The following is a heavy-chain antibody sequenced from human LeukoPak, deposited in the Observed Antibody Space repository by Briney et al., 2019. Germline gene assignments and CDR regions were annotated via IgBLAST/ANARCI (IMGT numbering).Heavy chain of an antibody. CDR2: IKQDGSEK. J-gene: IGHJ3*02. Sequence: GGSLRLSCEASGFTFSSYWMSWVRQAPGKGLEWVANIKQDGSEKTYVGSVKGRFTISRDNAKNSLYLQMNSLRAEDTAVYYCARGANAFDIWGQGTMVTVSS. CDR1: GFTFSSYW. CDR3: ARGANAFDI. V-gene: IGHV3-7*01.